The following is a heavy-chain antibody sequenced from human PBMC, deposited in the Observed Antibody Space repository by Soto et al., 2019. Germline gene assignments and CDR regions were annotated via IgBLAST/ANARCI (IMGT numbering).Heavy chain of an antibody. D-gene: IGHD6-6*01. CDR3: AKEVEYSSSVWFDP. CDR1: GFTFSIYV. CDR2: ISGSGGST. V-gene: IGHV3-23*01. J-gene: IGHJ5*02. Sequence: PGGSLRLSCAASGFTFSIYVMSWVCQAPGKGLEWVSAISGSGGSTYYADSVKGRFTISRDNSKNTLYLQMNSLRAEDTAVYYCAKEVEYSSSVWFDPWGQGTLVTVSS.